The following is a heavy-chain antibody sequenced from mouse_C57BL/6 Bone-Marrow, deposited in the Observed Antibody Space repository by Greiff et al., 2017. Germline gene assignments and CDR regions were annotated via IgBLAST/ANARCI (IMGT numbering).Heavy chain of an antibody. V-gene: IGHV1-82*01. CDR3: AIYYAMDY. J-gene: IGHJ4*01. CDR2: IYPGDGDT. CDR1: GYAFSSSW. Sequence: VKLQQSGPELVKPGASVKISCKASGYAFSSSWMNWVKQRPGKGLEWIGRIYPGDGDTNYNGKFKGKATLTADKSSSTAYMQLSSLTSEDSAVYFCAIYYAMDYWGQGTSVTVSS.